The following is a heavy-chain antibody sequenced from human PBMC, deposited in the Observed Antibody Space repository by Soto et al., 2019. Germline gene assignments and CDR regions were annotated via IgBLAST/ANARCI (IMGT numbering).Heavy chain of an antibody. D-gene: IGHD3-22*01. CDR3: ASRYYNSSGYFDY. J-gene: IGHJ4*02. CDR2: IIPIFGTG. Sequence: QVQLVQSGAEVKKPGSSVKVACKASGGIFSNYVLNWVRQAPGQGLEWMGGIIPIFGTGNYAQKFQGRVTITADESATTASMELRGLRSEDTAVYYCASRYYNSSGYFDYWGQGTLVTVSS. V-gene: IGHV1-69*01. CDR1: GGIFSNYV.